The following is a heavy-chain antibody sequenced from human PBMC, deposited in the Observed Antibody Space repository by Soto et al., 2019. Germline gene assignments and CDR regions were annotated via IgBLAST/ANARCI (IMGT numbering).Heavy chain of an antibody. CDR1: GFTFSDHY. D-gene: IGHD7-27*01. Sequence: PGGSLRLSCAASGFTFSDHYMDWVRQAPGKGLEWVGRTRNKANSYTTEYAASVKGRFTISRDDSKNSLYLQMNSLKTEDTAVYYCAFFPRMSGALYYGMDVWGQGTTVTVSS. J-gene: IGHJ6*02. V-gene: IGHV3-72*01. CDR3: AFFPRMSGALYYGMDV. CDR2: TRNKANSYTT.